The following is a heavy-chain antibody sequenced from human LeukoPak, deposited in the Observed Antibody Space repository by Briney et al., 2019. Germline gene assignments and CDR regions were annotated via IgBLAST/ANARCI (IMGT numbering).Heavy chain of an antibody. CDR1: GGSISSGSYY. Sequence: PSETLSLTCTVSGGSISSGSYYWSWIRQPPGKGLECIGYIHYTGSTNYNPSLKSRVTISVDTSKNQFSLKLSSVTAADTAIYYCARGGYYGSGNDFRFDPWGQGTLVTVSS. CDR3: ARGGYYGSGNDFRFDP. J-gene: IGHJ5*02. CDR2: IHYTGST. D-gene: IGHD3-10*01. V-gene: IGHV4-61*01.